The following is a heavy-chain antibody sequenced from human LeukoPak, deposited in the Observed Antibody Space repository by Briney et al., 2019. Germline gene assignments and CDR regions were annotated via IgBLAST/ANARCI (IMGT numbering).Heavy chain of an antibody. D-gene: IGHD6-19*01. CDR1: GGSISSYF. CDR2: IYYSGST. Sequence: NSSETLSLTCTVSGGSISSYFWSWIRQPPGKGLEWIGYIYYSGSTNYNPSLKSRVTISVDTSKNQFSLKLSSVTAADTAVYYCATGREQWLVLQVSYFDYWGQGTLVTVSS. CDR3: ATGREQWLVLQVSYFDY. J-gene: IGHJ4*02. V-gene: IGHV4-59*01.